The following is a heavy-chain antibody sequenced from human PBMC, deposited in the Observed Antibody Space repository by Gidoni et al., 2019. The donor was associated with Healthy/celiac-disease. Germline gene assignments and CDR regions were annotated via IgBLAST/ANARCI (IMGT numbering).Heavy chain of an antibody. D-gene: IGHD5-12*01. Sequence: QLQLQESGPGLVKPSEPLSLTCTVSGGSISSSSYYWGWIRQPPGKGLEWIGSIYYSGSTYYNPSLKSRVTISVDTSKNQFSLKLSSVTAADTAVYYCASLDIVAYYFDYWGQGTLVTVSS. CDR1: GGSISSSSYY. CDR3: ASLDIVAYYFDY. V-gene: IGHV4-39*01. J-gene: IGHJ4*02. CDR2: IYYSGST.